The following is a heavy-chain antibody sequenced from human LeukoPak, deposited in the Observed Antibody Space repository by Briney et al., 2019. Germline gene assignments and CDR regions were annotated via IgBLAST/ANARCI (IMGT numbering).Heavy chain of an antibody. V-gene: IGHV1-18*01. CDR1: GYTFTSYA. D-gene: IGHD2-15*01. J-gene: IGHJ6*03. Sequence: ASVKVSCKASGYTFTSYAISWVRQAPGQGLDWMGWISGHNDDTNYAQRLQGRVTMTTDTSTSTAYMELRSLRSDDTAVYYCARAGYCSGGSCYPYYYYYYMDVWGKGTTVTVSS. CDR3: ARAGYCSGGSCYPYYYYYYMDV. CDR2: ISGHNDDT.